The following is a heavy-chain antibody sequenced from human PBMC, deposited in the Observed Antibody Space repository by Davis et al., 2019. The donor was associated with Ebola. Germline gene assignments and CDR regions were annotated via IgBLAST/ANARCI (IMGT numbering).Heavy chain of an antibody. V-gene: IGHV5-51*01. Sequence: GESLKISCKTSGFDFTSYWIDWVRQVPGKGLEWMGIISPGDSDTRFSPSIQGQVTISADKSIATAYLQWSSLKASDTAMYYCARQNDYSNFDAFDIWCQGTMVTVSS. CDR1: GFDFTSYW. D-gene: IGHD4-11*01. J-gene: IGHJ3*02. CDR3: ARQNDYSNFDAFDI. CDR2: ISPGDSDT.